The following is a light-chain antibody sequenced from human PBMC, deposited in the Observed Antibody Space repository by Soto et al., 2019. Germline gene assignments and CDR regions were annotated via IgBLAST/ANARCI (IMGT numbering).Light chain of an antibody. CDR3: QRYGSSPRT. V-gene: IGKV3-20*01. CDR1: QSVSSSY. Sequence: EIVLTQSPGPLSLSPGERATLSCRASQSVSSSYLAWYQQKPGQAPRLLIYGASSRATGIPDRFSGSGSGTDFTLTISRLETEEFAVYYCQRYGSSPRTCGEGTKVEIK. CDR2: GAS. J-gene: IGKJ1*01.